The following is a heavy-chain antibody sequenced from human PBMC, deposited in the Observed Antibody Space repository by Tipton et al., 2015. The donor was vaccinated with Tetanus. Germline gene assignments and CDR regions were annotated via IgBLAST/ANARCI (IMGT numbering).Heavy chain of an antibody. J-gene: IGHJ6*02. Sequence: QMQLVQSGAEVEKPGASVKVSCKASGYTFTSYGISWVRQAPGQGLEWMGWISAYNGNTNYAQKLQGRVTMTTDTPTSTAYMELRSLRSDDTAVYYCARNLAVAGTGSSNYYYYGMDVWGQGTTVTVSS. CDR1: GYTFTSYG. CDR2: ISAYNGNT. D-gene: IGHD6-19*01. V-gene: IGHV1-18*01. CDR3: ARNLAVAGTGSSNYYYYGMDV.